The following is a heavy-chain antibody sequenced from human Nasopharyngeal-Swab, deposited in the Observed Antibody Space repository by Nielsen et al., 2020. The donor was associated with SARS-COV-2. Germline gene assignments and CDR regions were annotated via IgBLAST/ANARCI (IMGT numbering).Heavy chain of an antibody. Sequence: GGSLRLPRAASGFTFSDSAVHWVRQASGKGLEWVGRVRSKANNYATAYAASVKGRFTISRDDSKNTAYLQMNSLKTEDTAVYYCTRCGGSCYAGRDYWGQGTLVTVSS. CDR1: GFTFSDSA. J-gene: IGHJ4*02. V-gene: IGHV3-73*01. CDR3: TRCGGSCYAGRDY. CDR2: VRSKANNYAT. D-gene: IGHD2-15*01.